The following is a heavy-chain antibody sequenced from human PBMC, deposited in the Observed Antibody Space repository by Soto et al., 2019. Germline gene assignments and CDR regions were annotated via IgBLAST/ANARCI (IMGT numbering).Heavy chain of an antibody. V-gene: IGHV3-30*18. J-gene: IGHJ6*02. CDR1: RFTFSSYG. D-gene: IGHD6-19*01. Sequence: QVQLVESGGGVVQPGRSLRVSCAASRFTFSSYGMHWVRQAPGKGLEWVAVISYDGSNEYYADSVKGRFTISRDNSKNTLYLQMNSLGAEDTAVYYCAKGHSSGWYVYYYYGMDVWGQGTTVTVSS. CDR2: ISYDGSNE. CDR3: AKGHSSGWYVYYYYGMDV.